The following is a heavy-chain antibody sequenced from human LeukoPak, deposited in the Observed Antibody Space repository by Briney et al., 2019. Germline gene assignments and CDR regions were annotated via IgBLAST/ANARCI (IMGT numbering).Heavy chain of an antibody. D-gene: IGHD1-7*01. Sequence: SETLSLTCTVSGGSISSYYWSWIRQPPGKGLEWIGYIYYSGSTNYNPSLKSRVTISVDTSKNQFSLKLSSVTAADTAVYYCARELELLTFDYWGQGTLATVSS. CDR3: ARELELLTFDY. V-gene: IGHV4-59*01. CDR1: GGSISSYY. J-gene: IGHJ4*02. CDR2: IYYSGST.